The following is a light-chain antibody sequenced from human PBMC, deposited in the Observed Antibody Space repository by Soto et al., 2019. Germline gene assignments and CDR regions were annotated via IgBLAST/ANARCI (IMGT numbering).Light chain of an antibody. CDR3: QERSNWPRLT. CDR2: DVS. Sequence: EIVLTQSPATLSLSPGERATLPCRASQSVSTSLVWYQQRPGQAPRLLIYDVSNRAAGVPARFSGSGSGTDFTLTISNLEPEDVAIYYCQERSNWPRLTFGGGTTVEIK. V-gene: IGKV3-11*01. J-gene: IGKJ4*01. CDR1: QSVSTS.